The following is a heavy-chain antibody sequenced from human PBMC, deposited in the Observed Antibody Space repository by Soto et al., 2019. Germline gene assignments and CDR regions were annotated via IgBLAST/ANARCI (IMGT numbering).Heavy chain of an antibody. V-gene: IGHV3-15*07. D-gene: IGHD2-8*02. CDR3: TTQLDAGDFDY. J-gene: IGHJ4*02. CDR1: SVSNAW. Sequence: SVSNAWMNWVRQAPGKGLEWVGRIKSKTDGGTTDYAAPVKGRFTISRDDSKNTLYLQMNSPKTEDTAVYYCTTQLDAGDFDYWGQGTLVTVSS. CDR2: IKSKTDGGTT.